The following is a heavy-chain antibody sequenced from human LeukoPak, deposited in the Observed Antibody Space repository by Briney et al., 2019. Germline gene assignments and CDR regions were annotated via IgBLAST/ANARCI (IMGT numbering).Heavy chain of an antibody. J-gene: IGHJ6*02. CDR1: GFTFSSYA. V-gene: IGHV3-30*04. D-gene: IGHD1-14*01. CDR2: ISYDGSNK. Sequence: GGSLRLSCAASGFTFSSYAMHWVRQAPGKGLEWVAVISYDGSNKYYADSVKGRFTISRDNSKNTLYLQMNSLRAEDTAVYYCAKDGPRIHYYYYYGMDVWGQGTTVTVSS. CDR3: AKDGPRIHYYYYYGMDV.